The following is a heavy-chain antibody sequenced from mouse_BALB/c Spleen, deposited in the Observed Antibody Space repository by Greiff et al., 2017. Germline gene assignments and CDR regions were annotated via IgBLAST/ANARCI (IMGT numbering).Heavy chain of an antibody. CDR1: GFTFSSYA. D-gene: IGHD2-2*01. V-gene: IGHV5-6-5*01. CDR3: ARGGYDEAWFAY. CDR2: ISSGGST. Sequence: EVQVVESGGGLVKPGGSLKLSCAASGFTFSSYAMSWVRQTPEKRLEWVASISSGGSTYYPDSVKGRFTISRDNARNILYLQMSSLRSEDTAMYYCARGGYDEAWFAYWGQGTLVTVSA. J-gene: IGHJ3*01.